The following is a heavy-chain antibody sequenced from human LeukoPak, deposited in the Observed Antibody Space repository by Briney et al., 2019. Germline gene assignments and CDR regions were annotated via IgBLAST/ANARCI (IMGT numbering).Heavy chain of an antibody. CDR3: AMATWVGGLDY. D-gene: IGHD1-26*01. V-gene: IGHV3-66*01. J-gene: IGHJ4*02. CDR1: GFTVSSNY. Sequence: GGSLRLSCAASGFTVSSNYMSWVRQAPGKGLEWVSVIYRGGSTYYADSVKGRFTISGDNSKNTLYLQMNNLRAEDTAVYYCAMATWVGGLDYWGQGILVTVSS. CDR2: IYRGGST.